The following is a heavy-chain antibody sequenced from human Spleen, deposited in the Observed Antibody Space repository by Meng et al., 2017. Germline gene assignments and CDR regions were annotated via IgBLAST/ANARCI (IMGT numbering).Heavy chain of an antibody. CDR2: IYHSGTT. CDR3: ASYVSGTYRFDP. J-gene: IGHJ5*02. V-gene: IGHV4-4*02. CDR1: GVSISTSYW. D-gene: IGHD3-10*01. Sequence: QVQLQESGPGLVKPSGTLSLTCAVSGVSISTSYWWTWVRQPPGKGLEWIGEIYHSGTTDYNPSLKSRVTMSVDRSKTKSSLNLSSVTAADTAVYYCASYVSGTYRFDPWGQGTLVTVSS.